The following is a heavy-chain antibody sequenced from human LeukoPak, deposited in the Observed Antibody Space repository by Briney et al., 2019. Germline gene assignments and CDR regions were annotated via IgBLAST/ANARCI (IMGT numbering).Heavy chain of an antibody. CDR1: GGSISSYY. CDR3: ARAGYYYDSSGYYSFDY. CDR2: IYYSGST. Sequence: SETLSLTCTVSGGSISSYYWSWIRQPPGKGLEWIGYIYYSGSTNYNPSLKSRVTISVDTSKNQFSPKLSSVTAADTAVYYCARAGYYYDSSGYYSFDYWGQGTLVTVSS. J-gene: IGHJ4*02. D-gene: IGHD3-22*01. V-gene: IGHV4-59*01.